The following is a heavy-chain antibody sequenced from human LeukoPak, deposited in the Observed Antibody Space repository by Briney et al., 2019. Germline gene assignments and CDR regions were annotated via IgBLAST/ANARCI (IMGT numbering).Heavy chain of an antibody. J-gene: IGHJ6*02. CDR3: TTAGIAVADAYGMDV. V-gene: IGHV3-73*01. CDR2: IRSKANSYAT. CDR1: GFTFSGSA. Sequence: GSLKLSCAASGFTFSGSAMHWVRQASGKGLEWVGRIRSKANSYATAYAASVKGRFTISRDDSKNTAYLQMNRLKTEDTAVYYCTTAGIAVADAYGMDVWGQGTTVTVSS. D-gene: IGHD6-19*01.